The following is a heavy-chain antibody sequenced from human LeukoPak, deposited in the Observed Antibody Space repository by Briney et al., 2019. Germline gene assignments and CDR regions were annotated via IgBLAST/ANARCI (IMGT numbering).Heavy chain of an antibody. V-gene: IGHV1-24*01. CDR3: ATAIMVRAMNYFDY. J-gene: IGHJ4*02. D-gene: IGHD3-10*01. CDR1: GYTLTELS. Sequence: GASVKVSCKVSGYTLTELSMHWVRQAPGKGLERMGGFDPEDGETIYAQKFQGRVTMTEDTSTDTAYMELSSLRSEDTAVYYCATAIMVRAMNYFDYWGQGTLVTVSS. CDR2: FDPEDGET.